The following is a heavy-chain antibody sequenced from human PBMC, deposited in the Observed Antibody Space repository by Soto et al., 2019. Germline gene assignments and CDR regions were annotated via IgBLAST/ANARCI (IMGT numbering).Heavy chain of an antibody. CDR3: ARAKYDYIWGSYHPFDQ. J-gene: IGHJ4*02. CDR1: GKSFDNFA. CDR2: INVGDDKT. V-gene: IGHV1-3*01. Sequence: QVQLVQSGAEVKKPGASVRLSCKVSGKSFDNFAVHWVRQTPGQRPEWMGRINVGDDKTKYSEKFQGRVIVSYDTSATTAYMELSALSSEDTAVYYCARAKYDYIWGSYHPFDQWAQGAQVTVAS. D-gene: IGHD3-16*02.